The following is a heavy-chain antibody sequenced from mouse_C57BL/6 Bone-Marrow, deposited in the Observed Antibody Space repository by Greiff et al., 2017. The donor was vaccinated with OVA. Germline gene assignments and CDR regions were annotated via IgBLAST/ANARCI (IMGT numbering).Heavy chain of an antibody. V-gene: IGHV5-6*02. Sequence: DVMLVESGGDLVKPGGSLKLSCAASGFTFSSYGMSWVRQTPDKRLEWVATLSSGGSYTYYPDSVKGRFTISRDNAKNTLYLQMSSLKSEDTAMYYCARRPIYWYFDVWGTGTTVTVSS. CDR2: LSSGGSYT. D-gene: IGHD6-5*01. CDR3: ARRPIYWYFDV. J-gene: IGHJ1*03. CDR1: GFTFSSYG.